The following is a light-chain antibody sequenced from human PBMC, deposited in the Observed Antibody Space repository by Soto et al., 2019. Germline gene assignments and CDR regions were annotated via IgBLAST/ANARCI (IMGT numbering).Light chain of an antibody. Sequence: EIVLTQSPGNLSLSPGGRVTLSCRASQSVSSNLAWYQQKVGQAPRLLIYGASNRATGIPDRFSGSGSGTDFTFTISRLEPEDFAVYYCQQYGSSGTFGQGTKVDI. J-gene: IGKJ1*01. CDR2: GAS. V-gene: IGKV3-20*01. CDR3: QQYGSSGT. CDR1: QSVSSN.